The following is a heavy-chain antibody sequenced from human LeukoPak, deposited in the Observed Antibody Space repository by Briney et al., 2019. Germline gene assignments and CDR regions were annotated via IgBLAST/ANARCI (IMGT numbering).Heavy chain of an antibody. V-gene: IGHV3-23*01. J-gene: IGHJ3*01. CDR3: AKGYYSDSSGYYSRGAFDF. CDR2: ISVSGGTT. CDR1: GFTFSIYA. Sequence: GGSLRLSCATSGFTFSIYAMSWVRQAPGKGLEWVSGISVSGGTTYYADSVKGRFTISRDNTKNTLYLQMNNLGAEDTAVYYCAKGYYSDSSGYYSRGAFDFWGQGTMVTVSS. D-gene: IGHD3-22*01.